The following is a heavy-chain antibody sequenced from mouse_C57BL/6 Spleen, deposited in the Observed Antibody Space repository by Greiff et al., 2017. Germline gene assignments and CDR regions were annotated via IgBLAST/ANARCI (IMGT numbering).Heavy chain of an antibody. V-gene: IGHV1-82*01. CDR2: IYPGDGDT. CDR3: ARGFITTVVDYAMDY. Sequence: VKLQQSGPELVKPGASVKISCKASGYAFSSSWMNWVKQRPGKGLEWIGRIYPGDGDTNYNGKFKGKATLTADKSSSTAYMQLSSLTSEDSAVYFCARGFITTVVDYAMDYWGQGTSVTVSS. CDR1: GYAFSSSW. D-gene: IGHD1-1*01. J-gene: IGHJ4*01.